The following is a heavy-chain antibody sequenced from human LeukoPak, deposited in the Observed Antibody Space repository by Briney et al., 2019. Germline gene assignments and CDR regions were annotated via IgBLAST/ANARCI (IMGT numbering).Heavy chain of an antibody. V-gene: IGHV4-39*01. CDR1: GVSISSSTYY. D-gene: IGHD5-24*01. Sequence: SETLSLTCTVSGVSISSSTYYWGWIRQPPGKGLDWIGSFYYGGSNYCNPSLKRRVTISVDTSNNQFSLKLNSVTAADTAVYHCARGALQSNPQGSFDIWGQGTMITVSS. CDR3: ARGALQSNPQGSFDI. CDR2: FYYGGSN. J-gene: IGHJ3*02.